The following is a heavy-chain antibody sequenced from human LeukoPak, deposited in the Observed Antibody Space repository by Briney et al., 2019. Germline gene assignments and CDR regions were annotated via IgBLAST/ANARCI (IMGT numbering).Heavy chain of an antibody. D-gene: IGHD6-6*01. J-gene: IGHJ4*02. Sequence: GGSLRLSCAASGFTFSDYYMSWIRQAPGKGLEWVSAISGSGGSTYYADSVKGRFTISRDNSKNTLYLQMNSLRAEDTAVYYCAKDLASIAARPRYYFDYWGQGTLVTVSS. CDR1: GFTFSDYY. CDR2: ISGSGGST. V-gene: IGHV3-23*01. CDR3: AKDLASIAARPRYYFDY.